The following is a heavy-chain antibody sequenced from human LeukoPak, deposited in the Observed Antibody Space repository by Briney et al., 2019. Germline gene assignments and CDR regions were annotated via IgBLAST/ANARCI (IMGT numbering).Heavy chain of an antibody. CDR3: ARGGRAFEWELLHYFDY. J-gene: IGHJ4*02. V-gene: IGHV4-59*01. CDR2: IYYSGST. Sequence: PSETLSLXCTVSGGSISSYYWSWLRQPPGKGLEWIGYIYYSGSTNYNPSLKSRVTISVDTSKDQFSLKLSSVTAADTAVYYCARGGRAFEWELLHYFDYWGQGTLVTVSS. CDR1: GGSISSYY. D-gene: IGHD1-26*01.